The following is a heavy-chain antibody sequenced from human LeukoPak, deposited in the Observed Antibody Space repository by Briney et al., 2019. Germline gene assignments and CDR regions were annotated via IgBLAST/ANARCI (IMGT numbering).Heavy chain of an antibody. V-gene: IGHV4-4*02. CDR1: GGSISSSNW. CDR2: IFHSGST. Sequence: SGTLSLTCAVSGGSISSSNWWSWVRQPPGKGLEWIGEIFHSGSTNYNPSLRSRVTISVDKSENRFSLKLSSVTAADTAVYYCARAAMTTGRWYFDLWGRGTLVTVSS. D-gene: IGHD7-27*01. CDR3: ARAAMTTGRWYFDL. J-gene: IGHJ2*01.